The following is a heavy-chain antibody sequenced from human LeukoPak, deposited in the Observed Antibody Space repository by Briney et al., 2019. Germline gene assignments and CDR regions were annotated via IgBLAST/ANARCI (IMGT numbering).Heavy chain of an antibody. J-gene: IGHJ4*02. Sequence: SETLSLTCAVYGGSFSGYYWSWIRQPPGKGLEWIGEINHSGSTNYNPSLKSRVTISVDTSKNQFSLKLSSVTAADTAVYYCARGSGSYSYEDYWGQGTLVTVSS. CDR1: GGSFSGYY. V-gene: IGHV4-34*01. D-gene: IGHD1-26*01. CDR2: INHSGST. CDR3: ARGSGSYSYEDY.